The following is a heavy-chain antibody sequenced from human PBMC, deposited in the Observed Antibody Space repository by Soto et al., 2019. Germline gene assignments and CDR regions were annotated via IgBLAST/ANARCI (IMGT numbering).Heavy chain of an antibody. J-gene: IGHJ6*03. CDR2: ISDSGGST. D-gene: IGHD2-2*01. V-gene: IGHV3-23*01. Sequence: QAGGSLRLSCVASGFTFSSYAMNWVRQAPGKGLEWVSSISDSGGSTYYTDSGKGRFIISRDNSKNTLNLQMNSLRVEDTAVYYCAKVPAPRYCSNNVCYGEDYYYYMDVWGKGTTVTVSS. CDR3: AKVPAPRYCSNNVCYGEDYYYYMDV. CDR1: GFTFSSYA.